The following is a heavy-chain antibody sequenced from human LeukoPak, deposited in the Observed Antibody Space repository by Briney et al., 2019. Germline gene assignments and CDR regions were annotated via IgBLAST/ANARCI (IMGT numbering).Heavy chain of an antibody. CDR3: VNRAAGIDY. CDR2: ISYDGSNK. V-gene: IGHV3-30*03. CDR1: GFTFSSYG. J-gene: IGHJ4*02. D-gene: IGHD6-13*01. Sequence: GGSLRLSCAASGFTFSSYGMHWVRQAPGKGLEWVVVISYDGSNKYYADSVKGRFTISRDNSKNTLYLQMNSPRAEDTAVYYCVNRAAGIDYWGQGTLVTVSS.